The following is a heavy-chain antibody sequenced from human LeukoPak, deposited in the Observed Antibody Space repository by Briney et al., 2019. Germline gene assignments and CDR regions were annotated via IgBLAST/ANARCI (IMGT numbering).Heavy chain of an antibody. Sequence: GGSLRLSCAASGFTFSVHYMDWVRQAPGKGLEWVGRTKNKANSYTTQYAASVKGRFTISRDDSKNSLYLQMNSLKTEDTAVYYCARGSSGVTISSYGMDVWGKGTTVTVSS. CDR2: TKNKANSYTT. CDR1: GFTFSVHY. D-gene: IGHD3-9*01. CDR3: ARGSSGVTISSYGMDV. J-gene: IGHJ6*04. V-gene: IGHV3-72*01.